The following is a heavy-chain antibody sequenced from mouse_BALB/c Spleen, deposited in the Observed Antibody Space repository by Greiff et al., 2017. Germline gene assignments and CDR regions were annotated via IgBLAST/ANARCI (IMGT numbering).Heavy chain of an antibody. J-gene: IGHJ2*01. CDR3: TRLTGTFFDY. V-gene: IGHV1-69*02. Sequence: QVQLQQPGAELVRPGASVKLSCKASGYTFTSYWINWVKQRPGQGLEWIGNIYPSDSYTNYNQKFKDKATLTVDKSSSTAYMQLSSPTSEDSAVYYCTRLTGTFFDYWGQGTTLTVSS. CDR2: IYPSDSYT. D-gene: IGHD4-1*01. CDR1: GYTFTSYW.